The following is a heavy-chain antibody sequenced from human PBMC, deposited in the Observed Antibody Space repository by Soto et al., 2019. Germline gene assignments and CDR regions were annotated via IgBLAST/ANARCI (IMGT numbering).Heavy chain of an antibody. CDR3: AHGHYDFWSGYSYPYYFDY. CDR2: IYWNDDK. Sequence: SGPTLVNPTQTLTLTCTFSGFSLGTSGVGVGWIRQPPGKALEWLALIYWNDDKRYSPSLKSRLTITKDTSKNQVVLTMTNMDPVDTATYYCAHGHYDFWSGYSYPYYFDYWGQGTLVTVSS. D-gene: IGHD3-3*01. J-gene: IGHJ4*02. CDR1: GFSLGTSGVG. V-gene: IGHV2-5*01.